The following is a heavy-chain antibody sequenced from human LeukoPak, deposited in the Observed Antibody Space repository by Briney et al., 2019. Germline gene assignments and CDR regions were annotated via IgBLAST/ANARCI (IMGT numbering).Heavy chain of an antibody. V-gene: IGHV1-2*02. CDR1: GFTFTGYY. CDR3: ARGPRYGSGNYYNNY. CDR2: INPSSGGT. J-gene: IGHJ4*02. Sequence: ASGKVSCKSSGFTFTGYYIYWVRQAPGQGLGWMGCINPSSGGTNYALKFQGRITMTRDTSISTAYMELSRLRSDDTAVYYCARGPRYGSGNYYNNYWGQGTLVTVSS. D-gene: IGHD3-10*01.